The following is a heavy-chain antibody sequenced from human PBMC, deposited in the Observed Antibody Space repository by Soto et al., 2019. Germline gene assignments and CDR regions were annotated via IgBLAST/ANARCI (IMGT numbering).Heavy chain of an antibody. CDR2: ISYSGST. J-gene: IGHJ4*02. CDR1: GGSISSSAYY. V-gene: IGHV4-39*01. Sequence: QLHLQESGPGLLKPSETLSLTCTVSGGSISSSAYYWGWIRQPPGKRLEWIASISYSGSTYYNPSLKRRGTISVDASKNRLSVKRRSMSAADTAVYYCARQVEVTYFDYWGQGTLVTVSS. D-gene: IGHD1-1*01. CDR3: ARQVEVTYFDY.